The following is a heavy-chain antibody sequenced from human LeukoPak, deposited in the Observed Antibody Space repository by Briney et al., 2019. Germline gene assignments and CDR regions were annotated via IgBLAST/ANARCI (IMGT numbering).Heavy chain of an antibody. CDR2: ISSSGSTI. CDR3: ARGRYYDSSGYYGERKHDY. CDR1: GFTFSSYE. J-gene: IGHJ4*02. V-gene: IGHV3-48*03. D-gene: IGHD3-22*01. Sequence: PGGSLRLSCAASGFTFSSYEMNWVRQAPGKGLEWVSYISSSGSTIYYADSVKGRFTISRDNAKNSLYLQMNSLRAEDTAVYYCARGRYYDSSGYYGERKHDYWGQGTLVTVSS.